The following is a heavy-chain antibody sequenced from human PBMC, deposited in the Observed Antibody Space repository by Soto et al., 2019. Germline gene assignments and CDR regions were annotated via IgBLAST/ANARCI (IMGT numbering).Heavy chain of an antibody. CDR2: IYYSGST. CDR3: ARVVVPAAMLPDWFDP. J-gene: IGHJ5*02. CDR1: GGSISSYY. D-gene: IGHD2-2*01. V-gene: IGHV4-59*01. Sequence: SETLSLTCTVSGGSISSYYWSWIRQPPGKGLEWIGYIYYSGSTNYNPSLKSRVTISVDTSKNQFSLKLSSVTAADTAVYYCARVVVPAAMLPDWFDPWGQGTLVTVSS.